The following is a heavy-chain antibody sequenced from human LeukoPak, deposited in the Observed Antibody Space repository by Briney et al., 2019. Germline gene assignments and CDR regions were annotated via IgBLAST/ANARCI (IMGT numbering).Heavy chain of an antibody. CDR3: AGDFSGY. CDR1: GATVSSNY. CDR2: IYSGGAT. D-gene: IGHD3-10*01. V-gene: IGHV3-66*01. J-gene: IGHJ4*01. Sequence: RGSLRLSCVVSGATVSSNYMSWVRQAPGKGLEWVSVIYSGGATYYADSVKGRFTISRDISQNTLYLQMNDLRAEDTAVYYCAGDFSGYWGQGTLLTVSS.